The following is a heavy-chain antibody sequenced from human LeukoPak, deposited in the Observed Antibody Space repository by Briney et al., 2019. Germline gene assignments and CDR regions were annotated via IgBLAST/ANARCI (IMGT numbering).Heavy chain of an antibody. J-gene: IGHJ4*02. CDR1: GFTFSSYS. CDR2: ISSSSYI. V-gene: IGHV3-21*05. D-gene: IGHD5-18*01. Sequence: GGSLRLSCAASGFTFSSYSMNWVRQAPGKGLEWVSYISSSSYIYYADSVKGRFTISRDNAKNSLYLQMNSLRAEDTAVYYCARELWSYYFDYWGQGTLVTVSS. CDR3: ARELWSYYFDY.